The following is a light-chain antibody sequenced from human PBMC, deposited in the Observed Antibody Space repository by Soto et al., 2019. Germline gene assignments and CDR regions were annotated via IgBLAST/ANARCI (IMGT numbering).Light chain of an antibody. CDR2: DAS. V-gene: IGKV1-8*01. Sequence: AIRMTQSPSSLSASTGDRVTITCLASQGISSYLAWYQQKPGKAPKLLIYDASSLESGVPSRFSGSGSGTEFTLTISSLQPDDFATYYCQQYNSYSQTFGQGTKVDIK. CDR1: QGISSY. J-gene: IGKJ1*01. CDR3: QQYNSYSQT.